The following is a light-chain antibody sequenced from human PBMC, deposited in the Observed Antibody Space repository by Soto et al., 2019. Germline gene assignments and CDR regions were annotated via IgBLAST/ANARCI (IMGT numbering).Light chain of an antibody. Sequence: QSALTQPPSASGSPGQSVIISGTGSSSDVGGHNHVSWYQQHPGKAPKLMIYEVTKRPSGVPGRFSGSKSVNTASLTVSGLQAEDEADYYCSSYGGSMNVIFGGGTKLTVL. CDR2: EVT. CDR3: SSYGGSMNVI. CDR1: SSDVGGHNH. J-gene: IGLJ2*01. V-gene: IGLV2-8*01.